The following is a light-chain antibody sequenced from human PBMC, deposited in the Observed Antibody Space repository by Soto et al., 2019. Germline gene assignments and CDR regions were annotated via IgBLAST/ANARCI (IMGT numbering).Light chain of an antibody. Sequence: QSALTQPASVSGAPGQSITISCTGTSSDVGGYNYVSWYQQHPGKAPKLMIYEVSNRPSGVSNRISGSKSGNTATLTISGLQDEDEADYYCSSYTSGSTVVFGGGTKVTVL. CDR2: EVS. CDR1: SSDVGGYNY. CDR3: SSYTSGSTVV. V-gene: IGLV2-14*01. J-gene: IGLJ2*01.